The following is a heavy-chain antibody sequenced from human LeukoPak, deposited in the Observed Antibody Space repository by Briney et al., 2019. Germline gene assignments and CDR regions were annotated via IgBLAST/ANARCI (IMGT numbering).Heavy chain of an antibody. Sequence: GRSLRLSCAASGFTFSSYGMHWVRQAPGKGLEWVAVISSDGTNKFYADSMKGRFTISRDNSKKTVYLQMNSLRAEDAAVYYCAKGGGTGYSSSWYSNWGQGTLVTVSS. J-gene: IGHJ4*02. CDR1: GFTFSSYG. D-gene: IGHD6-13*01. V-gene: IGHV3-30*18. CDR3: AKGGGTGYSSSWYSN. CDR2: ISSDGTNK.